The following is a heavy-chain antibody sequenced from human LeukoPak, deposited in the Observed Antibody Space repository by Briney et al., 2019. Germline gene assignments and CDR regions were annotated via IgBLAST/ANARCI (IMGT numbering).Heavy chain of an antibody. V-gene: IGHV4-30-2*01. J-gene: IGHJ6*02. Sequence: PSQTLSLTCTVSGGSISSGGYYWSWIRQPPGKGLEWIGYIYHSGSTNYKSSLESRVTISVDMSKSQFSLKLSSVTAADTAVYYCARVTYNDGWYTRAQYIGMDVWGQGTTVTVSS. CDR3: ARVTYNDGWYTRAQYIGMDV. D-gene: IGHD6-19*01. CDR1: GGSISSGGYY. CDR2: IYHSGST.